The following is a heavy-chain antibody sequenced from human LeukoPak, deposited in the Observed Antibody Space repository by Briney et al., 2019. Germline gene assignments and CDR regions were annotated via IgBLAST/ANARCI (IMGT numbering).Heavy chain of an antibody. CDR1: GFTVSSNY. CDR2: IYSGGST. CDR3: AKDRYSSTWYLIDY. D-gene: IGHD6-13*01. J-gene: IGHJ4*02. Sequence: GGSLRLSCAASGFTVSSNYMSWVRQAPGKGLEWVSVIYSGGSTYYADSVKGRFTISRDNSKNALYLQMNSLRAEDTAVYYCAKDRYSSTWYLIDYWGQGTLVTVSS. V-gene: IGHV3-53*01.